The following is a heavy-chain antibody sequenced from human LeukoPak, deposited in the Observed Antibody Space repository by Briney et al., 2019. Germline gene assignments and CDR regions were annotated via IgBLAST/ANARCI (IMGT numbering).Heavy chain of an antibody. CDR2: IYHSGST. Sequence: SETLSLTCSVSGYSISSGYHWGWIRPPPGKGLEWVGSIYHSGSTYYNPSLKSRVTVSVDTSKNQFSLKLSSVTAADTAVYYCARYCSSTNCYRIFDYWGQGTLVTVSS. CDR3: ARYCSSTNCYRIFDY. CDR1: GYSISSGYH. D-gene: IGHD2-2*02. V-gene: IGHV4-38-2*02. J-gene: IGHJ4*02.